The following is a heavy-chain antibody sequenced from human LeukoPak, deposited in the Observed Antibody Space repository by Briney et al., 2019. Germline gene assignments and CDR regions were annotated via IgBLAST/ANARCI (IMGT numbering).Heavy chain of an antibody. D-gene: IGHD3-10*01. CDR2: IYYSGRA. CDR3: TRRSPGTMFES. V-gene: IGHV4-34*01. CDR1: GGSFSGYY. Sequence: SETLSLTCAVYGGSFSGYYWSWIRQPPGKGLEWIATIYYSGRASYNPFLKSRLATSVDTSKNQFSLKLNSVTAADTAVYYCTRRSPGTMFESRGQGTLVTVSS. J-gene: IGHJ4*02.